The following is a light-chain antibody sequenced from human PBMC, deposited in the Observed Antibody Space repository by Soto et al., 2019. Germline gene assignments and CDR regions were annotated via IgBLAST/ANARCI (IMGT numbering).Light chain of an antibody. CDR3: SSYTDFNLDV. V-gene: IGLV2-14*03. J-gene: IGLJ1*01. Sequence: SALTQPASVSGSPGQSISISCTGTSSDVGGYNYVSWYQHQPGKAPKLVIFDVSGRPSGISNRFSGSKSGNTASLTISGLRPEDEADYYCSSYTDFNLDVFGTGTKITVL. CDR1: SSDVGGYNY. CDR2: DVS.